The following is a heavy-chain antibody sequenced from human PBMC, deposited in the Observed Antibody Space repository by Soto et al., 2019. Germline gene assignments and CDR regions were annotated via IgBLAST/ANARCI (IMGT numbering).Heavy chain of an antibody. CDR3: ARGLYYDSSGHYYYRPQRRYNWFDP. CDR1: GGSISSSSYY. D-gene: IGHD3-22*01. CDR2: IYYSGST. Sequence: SETLSLTCTVSGGSISSSSYYWGWIRQPPGKGLEWIGSIYYSGSTYYNPSLKSRVTISVDTSKNQFSLKLSSVTAADTAVYYCARGLYYDSSGHYYYRPQRRYNWFDPWGQGTLVTVSS. J-gene: IGHJ5*02. V-gene: IGHV4-39*07.